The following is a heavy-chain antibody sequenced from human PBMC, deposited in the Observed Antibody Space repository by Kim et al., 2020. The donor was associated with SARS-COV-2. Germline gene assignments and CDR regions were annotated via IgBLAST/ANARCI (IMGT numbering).Heavy chain of an antibody. V-gene: IGHV1-3*04. D-gene: IGHD2-2*01. J-gene: IGHJ4*02. CDR3: ARDHRSCSSTTCYGEAIDY. Sequence: ASVKVSCKASGYTFTNYAIHWMRQAPGQRLEWMGWINTDSGNTKYSQMFQYRVTITRDTSASTAYMELSNLSSEDTAVYYCARDHRSCSSTTCYGEAIDYWGQGTLVTVSS. CDR2: INTDSGNT. CDR1: GYTFTNYA.